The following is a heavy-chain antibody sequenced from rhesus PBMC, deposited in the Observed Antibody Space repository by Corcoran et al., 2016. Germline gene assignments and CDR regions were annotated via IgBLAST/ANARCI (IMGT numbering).Heavy chain of an antibody. D-gene: IGHD4-23*01. Sequence: QVQLVQSGAEVKKPGSSVKVSCKASGYTFTDYHMHWVRQAPRQGLEWMGWINPYNGNTKYAQKFQGRVTMTRDKATSTAYMELSSLRSEDTDVYYCAREGVYTVTMFDYWGQGVLVTVSS. CDR3: AREGVYTVTMFDY. CDR1: GYTFTDYH. J-gene: IGHJ4*01. V-gene: IGHV1S2*01. CDR2: INPYNGNT.